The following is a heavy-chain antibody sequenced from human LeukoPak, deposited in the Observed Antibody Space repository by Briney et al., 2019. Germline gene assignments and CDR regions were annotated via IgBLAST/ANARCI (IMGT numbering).Heavy chain of an antibody. J-gene: IGHJ5*02. CDR2: IYYSGST. Sequence: SETLSLTCTVSGGSISSYYWSWIRQPPGKGLEWIGYIYYSGSTNYNPSLKSRVTISVDTSKNQFSLKLSSVTAADTAVYHCARDLGSYYYDSSGYGRFDPWGQGTLVTVSS. CDR1: GGSISSYY. CDR3: ARDLGSYYYDSSGYGRFDP. V-gene: IGHV4-59*01. D-gene: IGHD3-22*01.